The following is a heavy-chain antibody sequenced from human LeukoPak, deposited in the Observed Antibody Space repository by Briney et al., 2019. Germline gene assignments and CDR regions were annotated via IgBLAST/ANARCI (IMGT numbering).Heavy chain of an antibody. D-gene: IGHD2-15*01. CDR3: ARHEVAVAAPSDF. CDR2: ISNSGVTI. J-gene: IGHJ4*02. CDR1: GFIFSDYY. Sequence: PGGSLRLSCVASGFIFSDYYISWIRQAPGKGLEWVSYISNSGVTIYYADSVKGRFTVSRDNTKNSLSLQMNSLRVEDTAMYYCARHEVAVAAPSDFWGQGTLVTVSS. V-gene: IGHV3-11*04.